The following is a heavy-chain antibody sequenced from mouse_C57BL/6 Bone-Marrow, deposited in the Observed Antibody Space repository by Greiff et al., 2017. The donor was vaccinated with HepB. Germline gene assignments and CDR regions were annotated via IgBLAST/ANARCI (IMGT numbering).Heavy chain of an antibody. J-gene: IGHJ4*01. CDR2: IWRGGST. D-gene: IGHD1-1*01. Sequence: VQLQESGPGLVQPSQSLSITCTVSGFSFTSYGVHWVRQSPGKGLEWLGVIWRGGSTDYNAAFMSRLSITKDNSKSQVFFKMNSLQADDTAIYYCASSRGSSYDYAMDYWGQGTSVTVSS. CDR1: GFSFTSYG. V-gene: IGHV2-5*01. CDR3: ASSRGSSYDYAMDY.